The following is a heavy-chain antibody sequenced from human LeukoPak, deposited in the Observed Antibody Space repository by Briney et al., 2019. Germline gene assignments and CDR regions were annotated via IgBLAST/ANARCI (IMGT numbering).Heavy chain of an antibody. CDR2: IYYSGST. CDR3: ATLVPGYGYDWYFDL. J-gene: IGHJ2*01. Sequence: SETLSLTCTVSGGSISGYYWGWIRQPPGKGLEWIGYIYYSGSTNYNASLKSRVTISVDTSKNQFSLKLSSVTAADTAVYYCATLVPGYGYDWYFDLWGRGTLVTVSS. D-gene: IGHD5-18*01. CDR1: GGSISGYY. V-gene: IGHV4-59*08.